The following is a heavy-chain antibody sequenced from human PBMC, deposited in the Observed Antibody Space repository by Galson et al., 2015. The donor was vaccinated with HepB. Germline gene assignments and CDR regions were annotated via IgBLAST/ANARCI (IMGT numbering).Heavy chain of an antibody. CDR1: GGSITSNRFY. CDR2: NYYSGST. Sequence: ETLSLTCTVSGGSITSNRFYWAWIRQPPGKGLEWIGSNYYSGSTYYNPSLKSRVYISIDTSKNQFSLKLSSVTAADTAVYYCAREGGGGQDAFDIWGQGTMVTVSS. CDR3: AREGGGGQDAFDI. V-gene: IGHV4-39*07. J-gene: IGHJ3*02. D-gene: IGHD2-15*01.